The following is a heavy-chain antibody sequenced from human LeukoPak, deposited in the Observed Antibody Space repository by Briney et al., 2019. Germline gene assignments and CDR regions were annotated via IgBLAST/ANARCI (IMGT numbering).Heavy chain of an antibody. Sequence: SETLSLTCAVYGGSFSGYYWSWIRQPPGKGLEGIGEINHSGSTNYNPSLKSRVTISVDTSKNQFSLKLSSVTAADTAVYYCARLVVPAANSSGTNGMDVWGQGTTVTVSS. CDR2: INHSGST. J-gene: IGHJ6*02. CDR1: GGSFSGYY. D-gene: IGHD2-2*01. CDR3: ARLVVPAANSSGTNGMDV. V-gene: IGHV4-34*01.